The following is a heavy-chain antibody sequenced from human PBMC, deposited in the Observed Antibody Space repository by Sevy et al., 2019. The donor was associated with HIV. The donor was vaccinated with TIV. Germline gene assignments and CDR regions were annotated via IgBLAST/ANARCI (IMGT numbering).Heavy chain of an antibody. V-gene: IGHV3-23*01. Sequence: GGSLRLSCAVSGFTFNCCGMTWVRQASGKGLEWVSTISGSGGSKDYADSVRGRFTMSRDNSKNMLYLQMNSLRAEDTAVYYCATGTTPGGRHWGQGTLVTVSS. J-gene: IGHJ4*02. CDR2: ISGSGGSK. CDR3: ATGTTPGGRH. D-gene: IGHD1-1*01. CDR1: GFTFNCCG.